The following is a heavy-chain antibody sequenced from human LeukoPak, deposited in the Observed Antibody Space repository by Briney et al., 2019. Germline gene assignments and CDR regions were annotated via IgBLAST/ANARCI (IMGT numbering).Heavy chain of an antibody. CDR1: AFTFSSYA. CDR3: ARGVRYRYFDY. J-gene: IGHJ4*02. CDR2: ISGSGDST. Sequence: GGSLRLSCAASAFTFSSYAMSWVRQAPGKELEWVSTISGSGDSTYYADSVKGRFTISRDNSKSTLWLQMNSLRADDTAVYYCARGVRYRYFDYWGQGSLVTVSS. V-gene: IGHV3-23*01. D-gene: IGHD5-18*01.